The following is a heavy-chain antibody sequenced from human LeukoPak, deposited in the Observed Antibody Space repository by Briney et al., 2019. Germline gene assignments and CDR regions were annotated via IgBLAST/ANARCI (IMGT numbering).Heavy chain of an antibody. CDR2: ISYDGSNK. V-gene: IGHV3-30*04. J-gene: IGHJ1*01. D-gene: IGHD1-26*01. CDR1: GFTFSSYA. Sequence: PGRSLRLSCAASGFTFSSYAMHWVRQAPGKGLEWVAVISYDGSNKYSTDSVKGRLTISRDNSKNTLFLQMNSLQTEDTAVYYCARDPKPYTGSAEYFRHWGQGTLVTVSS. CDR3: ARDPKPYTGSAEYFRH.